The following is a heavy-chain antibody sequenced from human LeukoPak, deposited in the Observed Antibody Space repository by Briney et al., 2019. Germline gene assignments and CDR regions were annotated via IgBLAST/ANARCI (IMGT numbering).Heavy chain of an antibody. CDR1: GFIFSQYS. D-gene: IGHD5-12*01. CDR3: ARDAGNSGYGCDL. V-gene: IGHV3-48*01. Sequence: GGSLRLSCAASGFIFSQYSMNWVRQAPGKGLEWVSHIRSSSETFYADSEKGRFTISRDNARNSLYLQMNNLRGEDTAIYYCARDAGNSGYGCDLWGQGTLVTVSS. J-gene: IGHJ5*02. CDR2: IRSSSET.